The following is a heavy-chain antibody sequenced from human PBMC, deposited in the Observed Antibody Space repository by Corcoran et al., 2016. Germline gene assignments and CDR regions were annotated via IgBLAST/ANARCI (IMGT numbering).Heavy chain of an antibody. CDR2: ISSSSSYI. J-gene: IGHJ6*02. CDR3: ARATIWTGGMDV. V-gene: IGHV3-21*01. Sequence: EVQLVESGGGLVKPGGSLRLSCAASGFTFSSYSMNWVRQAPGKGLEWVSSISSSSSYIYYADSVKGRFTISRDNAKNSLYLQMNSLRAEDTAVYYCARATIWTGGMDVGDQGTTVTVSS. D-gene: IGHD1-1*01. CDR1: GFTFSSYS.